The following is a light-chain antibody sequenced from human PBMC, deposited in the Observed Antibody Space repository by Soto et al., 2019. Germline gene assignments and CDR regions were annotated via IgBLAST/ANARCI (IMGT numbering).Light chain of an antibody. Sequence: EIVLTQSPGTLSLSPGERATLSCRASQSVSSSYLAWYQQKPGQAPRILIYGASSRATGIPDRFSGSGSGTDFTLNINRLEPDDLAVYYCQQSGSSPITFGPGTKVDIK. CDR3: QQSGSSPIT. CDR2: GAS. V-gene: IGKV3-20*01. J-gene: IGKJ3*01. CDR1: QSVSSSY.